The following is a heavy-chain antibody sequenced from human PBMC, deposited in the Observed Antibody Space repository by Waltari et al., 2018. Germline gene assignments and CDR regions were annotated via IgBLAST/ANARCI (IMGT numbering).Heavy chain of an antibody. V-gene: IGHV3-21*01. CDR1: GFTFSSYS. Sequence: EVQLVESGGGLVKPGGSLRLSCAASGFTFSSYSMNWVRQAPGKGLEWVSSISSRSSYIDYADSVKGRFTISRDNAKNSLYLQMNSLRAEDTAVYYCARTGLGWNYNYWGQGTLVTVSS. CDR3: ARTGLGWNYNY. J-gene: IGHJ4*02. CDR2: ISSRSSYI. D-gene: IGHD1-7*01.